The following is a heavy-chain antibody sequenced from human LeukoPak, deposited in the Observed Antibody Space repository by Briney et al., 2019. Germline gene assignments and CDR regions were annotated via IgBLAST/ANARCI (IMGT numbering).Heavy chain of an antibody. Sequence: QTGGSLRLSCAASGFTFSSYAMHWVRQAPGKGLEWVAVISYDGSNKYYADSVKGRFTISRDNSKNTLYLQMNSLRAEDTAVYYCAKADVLLWFGESKSPDAFDIWGQGTMVTVSS. V-gene: IGHV3-30-3*01. CDR1: GFTFSSYA. J-gene: IGHJ3*02. CDR2: ISYDGSNK. CDR3: AKADVLLWFGESKSPDAFDI. D-gene: IGHD3-10*01.